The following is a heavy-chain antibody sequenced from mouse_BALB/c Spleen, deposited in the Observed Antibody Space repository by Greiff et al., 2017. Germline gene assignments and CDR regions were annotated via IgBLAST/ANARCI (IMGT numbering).Heavy chain of an antibody. CDR3: ARLDSSGYGAMDY. V-gene: IGHV3-2*02. D-gene: IGHD3-2*01. J-gene: IGHJ4*01. CDR1: GYSITSDYA. CDR2: ISYSGST. Sequence: EVQRVESGPGLVKPSQSLSLTCTVTGYSITSDYAWHWIRQFPGNKLEWMGYISYSGSTSYNPSLKSRISITRDTSKNQFFLQLNSVTTEDTATYYCARLDSSGYGAMDYWGQGTSVTVSS.